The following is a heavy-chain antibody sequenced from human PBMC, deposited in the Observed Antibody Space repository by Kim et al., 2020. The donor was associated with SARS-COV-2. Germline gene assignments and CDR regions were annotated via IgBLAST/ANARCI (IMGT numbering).Heavy chain of an antibody. CDR3: AAGYSSSWEN. V-gene: IGHV4-31*02. Sequence: STYYNPSLKSRVTISVDTSKNQFSLKRSSVTAADTAVYYCAAGYSSSWENWGQGTLVTVSS. CDR2: ST. D-gene: IGHD6-13*01. J-gene: IGHJ4*02.